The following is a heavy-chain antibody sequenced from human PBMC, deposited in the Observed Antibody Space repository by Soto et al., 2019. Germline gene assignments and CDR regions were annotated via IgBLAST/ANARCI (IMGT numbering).Heavy chain of an antibody. CDR3: ARELSTSSSGCCTSRGMDV. CDR1: GGTFSSYA. CDR2: IIPIFGTA. D-gene: IGHD6-19*01. Sequence: QVQLVQSGAEVKKPGSSVKVSCKASGGTFSSYAISWVRQAPGQGLEWMGGIIPIFGTANYGQKFQGRVTITAEASTSTADVELSSLRAEAAAVYYGARELSTSSSGCCTSRGMDVWGQGTTVTVSS. V-gene: IGHV1-69*01. J-gene: IGHJ6*02.